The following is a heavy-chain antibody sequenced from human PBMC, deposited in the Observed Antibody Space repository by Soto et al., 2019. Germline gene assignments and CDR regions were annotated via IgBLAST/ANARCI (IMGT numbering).Heavy chain of an antibody. J-gene: IGHJ6*02. CDR3: ARILLVNSRSGRPHYYYGMDV. V-gene: IGHV4-59*01. CDR2: IYYSGST. D-gene: IGHD6-13*01. CDR1: GGSISSYY. Sequence: SATLSLPCTVSGGSISSYYWSWIRQPPGKGLGWIGYIYYSGSTNYNPSLRSRVTLSVDTSKNQFSLKLSSVTAADTAVYYCARILLVNSRSGRPHYYYGMDVWGQGTTVTVSS.